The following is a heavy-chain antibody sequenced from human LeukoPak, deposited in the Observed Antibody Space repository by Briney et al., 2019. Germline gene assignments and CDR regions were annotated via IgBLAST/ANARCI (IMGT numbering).Heavy chain of an antibody. D-gene: IGHD4-23*01. J-gene: IGHJ4*02. Sequence: GGSLRLSCEVSGFTFSSYRMNWVRQAPGKGLEWVASISPGGNFIYYGDSVKGRFTISRDNAKNSLYLQMNSLRAEDTAVYYCARGTTVVTPTWFDYWGQGTLVTVSS. CDR1: GFTFSSYR. CDR3: ARGTTVVTPTWFDY. CDR2: ISPGGNFI. V-gene: IGHV3-21*01.